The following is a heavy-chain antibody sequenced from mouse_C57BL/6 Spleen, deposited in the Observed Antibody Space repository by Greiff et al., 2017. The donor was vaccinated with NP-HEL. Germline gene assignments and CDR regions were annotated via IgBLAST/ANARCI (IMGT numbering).Heavy chain of an antibody. J-gene: IGHJ1*03. CDR2: IYPGDGDT. CDR1: GYAFSSSW. CDR3: ARSRITTPWYFDV. D-gene: IGHD1-1*01. V-gene: IGHV1-82*01. Sequence: QVHVKQSGPELVKPGASVKISCKASGYAFSSSWMNWVKQRPGKGLEWIGRIYPGDGDTNYNGKFKGKATLTADKSSSTAYMQLSSLTSEDSAVYFCARSRITTPWYFDVWGTGTTVTVSS.